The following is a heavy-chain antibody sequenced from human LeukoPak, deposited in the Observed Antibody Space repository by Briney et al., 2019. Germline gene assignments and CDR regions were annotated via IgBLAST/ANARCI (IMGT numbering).Heavy chain of an antibody. CDR3: ARRLDSSGWYNY. D-gene: IGHD6-19*01. CDR2: INHSGST. Sequence: SETLSLTCAVYGGSFSGYYWSWIRQPPGKGLEWIGEINHSGSTNYNPSLKSRVTISVDTSKNRFSLKLSSVTAADTAVYYCARRLDSSGWYNYWGQGTLVTVSS. CDR1: GGSFSGYY. J-gene: IGHJ4*02. V-gene: IGHV4-34*01.